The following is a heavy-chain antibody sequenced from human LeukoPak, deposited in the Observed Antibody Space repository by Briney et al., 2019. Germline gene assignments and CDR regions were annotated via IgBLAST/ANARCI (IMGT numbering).Heavy chain of an antibody. CDR2: IGRSDDT. D-gene: IGHD3-10*01. CDR1: GFTFRSYD. CDR3: AREGRTFRGAFDY. V-gene: IGHV3-13*01. J-gene: IGHJ4*02. Sequence: GGSLRLSCEASGFTFRSYDMHWVRQATGKGLEWVSAIGRSDDTYYSDSVKGRFTTSRDDAKNYLYLQMNSLRAGDTAVYYCAREGRTFRGAFDYWGQGTLVTVSS.